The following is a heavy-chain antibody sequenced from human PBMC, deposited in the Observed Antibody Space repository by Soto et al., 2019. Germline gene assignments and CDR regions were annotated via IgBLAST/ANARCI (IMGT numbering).Heavy chain of an antibody. CDR1: GGSISSGGSY. V-gene: IGHV4-31*03. J-gene: IGHJ4*02. Sequence: QVQLQESGPGLVKPAETLSLTCTVSGGSISSGGSYWTWIRQHPGKGLEWIAYMYYSGITYYNPSLKRRLAISVDTSNNQFSLRLSSVTAADTAVYYCARAVNDFWSGFSYYFDTWGQGTLVTVSS. D-gene: IGHD3-3*01. CDR2: MYYSGIT. CDR3: ARAVNDFWSGFSYYFDT.